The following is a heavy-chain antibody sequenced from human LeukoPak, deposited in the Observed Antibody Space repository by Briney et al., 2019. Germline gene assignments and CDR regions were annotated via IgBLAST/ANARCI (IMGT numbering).Heavy chain of an antibody. D-gene: IGHD1-1*01. J-gene: IGHJ4*02. CDR2: IYPGDSDT. Sequence: GASLKISCKGSGYSFTSYWIGWVRQMPGKGLEWMGIIYPGDSDTRYSPSFQGQVTISADKSISTAYLQWSSLNTSDTAMYYCARYTDHYYFDYWGQGTLVTVPS. V-gene: IGHV5-51*01. CDR1: GYSFTSYW. CDR3: ARYTDHYYFDY.